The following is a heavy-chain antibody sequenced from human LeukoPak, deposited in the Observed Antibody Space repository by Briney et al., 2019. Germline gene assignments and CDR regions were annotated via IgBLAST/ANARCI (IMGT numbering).Heavy chain of an antibody. CDR3: ASWPVGWYGEDS. CDR1: GFTLSSYS. V-gene: IGHV3-53*01. J-gene: IGHJ4*02. CDR2: IYGGGST. Sequence: GGSLRLSCAASGFTLSSYSMNWVRQAPGKGLEWVSVIYGGGSTYYADSVKGRFTISRDTPKNTLYLQMNSLRVEDTAVYYCASWPVGWYGEDSWGQGTLVTVSS. D-gene: IGHD6-19*01.